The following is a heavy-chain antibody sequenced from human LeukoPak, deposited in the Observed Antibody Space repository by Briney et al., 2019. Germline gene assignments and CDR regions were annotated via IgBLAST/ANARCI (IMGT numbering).Heavy chain of an antibody. V-gene: IGHV4-61*01. J-gene: IGHJ6*02. CDR2: IYYSGST. D-gene: IGHD2-2*01. CDR1: GGSVSSGSYY. CDR3: ARDLYQLLVVDV. Sequence: SETLSLTCTVPGGSVSSGSYYWSWIRQPPGKGLEWIGYIYYSGSTNYNPSLKSRVTISVDTSKNQFSLKLSSVTAADTAVYYCARDLYQLLVVDVWGQGTTVTVSS.